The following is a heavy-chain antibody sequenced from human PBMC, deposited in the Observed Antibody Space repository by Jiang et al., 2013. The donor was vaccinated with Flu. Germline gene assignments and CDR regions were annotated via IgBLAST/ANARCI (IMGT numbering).Heavy chain of an antibody. CDR3: ARDHGSGFDY. D-gene: IGHD6-19*01. V-gene: IGHV4-4*02. CDR1: GGSISSNNW. CDR2: IYHSGSA. J-gene: IGHJ4*02. Sequence: GLVKPSGTLSLTCVVSGGSISSNNWWSWVRQPPGKGLEWIGQIYHSGSANYNPSLKSRVTISMNKSKNQFSLELTSVTAADTAVYYCARDHGSGFDYWGQGTLVTVSS.